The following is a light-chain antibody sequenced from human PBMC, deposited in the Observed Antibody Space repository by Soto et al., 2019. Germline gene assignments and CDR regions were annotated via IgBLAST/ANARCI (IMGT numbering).Light chain of an antibody. CDR3: QQYHIRPYT. J-gene: IGKJ2*01. CDR1: QSVSSSS. CDR2: DAS. Sequence: EIVLTQSACTLSSSPGERATLSCGASQSVSSSSLAWYQQKIGQAPRLLIHDASSRATGIPDRFSGSGYGTDFNLTISSLQSEDLAIYYCQQYHIRPYTFGQGTKVDIK. V-gene: IGKV3-20*01.